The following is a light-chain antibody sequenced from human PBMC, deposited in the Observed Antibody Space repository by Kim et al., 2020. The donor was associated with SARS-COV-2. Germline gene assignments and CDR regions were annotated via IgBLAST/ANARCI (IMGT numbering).Light chain of an antibody. V-gene: IGLV1-40*01. Sequence: QPVLTQPPSVSGAPGQRVTISCTGSTSNIGAGYDVHWYQQLPGTAPKLFISGNTNRPSGGPDRFSDSRSGTSASLAITGLRAEDEADYYCQSYDNSLNTYVFGSGTKVTVL. CDR2: GNT. CDR1: TSNIGAGYD. J-gene: IGLJ1*01. CDR3: QSYDNSLNTYV.